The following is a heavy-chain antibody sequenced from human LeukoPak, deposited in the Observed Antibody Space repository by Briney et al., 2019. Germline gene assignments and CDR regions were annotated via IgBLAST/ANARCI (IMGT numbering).Heavy chain of an antibody. V-gene: IGHV3-23*01. Sequence: SGGSLRLSCAASGFTLSNYAMTWVRQAPGKGLEWVSSIRGNGGGTFYADSVKGRFTISRDNSENTLFLQMNSLRADDAAIYYCAKDQIGVLPDAFDIWGQGTMVSVSS. D-gene: IGHD3-10*01. CDR3: AKDQIGVLPDAFDI. J-gene: IGHJ3*02. CDR2: IRGNGGGT. CDR1: GFTLSNYA.